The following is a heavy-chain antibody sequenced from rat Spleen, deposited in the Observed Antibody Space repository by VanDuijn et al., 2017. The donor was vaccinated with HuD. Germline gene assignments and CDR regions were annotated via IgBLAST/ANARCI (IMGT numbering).Heavy chain of an antibody. CDR3: TRGFTVAVF. D-gene: IGHD1-2*01. CDR1: GFTFSNYD. V-gene: IGHV5-22*01. CDR2: IRHDGSST. J-gene: IGHJ2*01. Sequence: EVQLVESGGGLVQPGRSMKLSCAASGFTFSNYDMAWVRQAPKKGLEWVATIRHDGSSTDYGDSVKGRFTISRDSAKSGLYLQMDSLRSEDTATYYCTRGFTVAVFWGQGVMVTVSA.